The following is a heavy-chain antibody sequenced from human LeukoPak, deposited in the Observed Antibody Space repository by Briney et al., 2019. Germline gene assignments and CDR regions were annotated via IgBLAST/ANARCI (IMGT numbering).Heavy chain of an antibody. CDR2: ISSSSSYI. CDR3: ARDSQYQLLYGYFDY. Sequence: GGSLRLSCAASGFTFSSYSMNWLRQAPGKGLEWVSSISSSSSYIYYTDSVKGRFTISRDNAKNSLNLQMNSLRAEDTAVYYCARDSQYQLLYGYFDYWGQGTLVTVSS. D-gene: IGHD2-2*02. J-gene: IGHJ4*02. V-gene: IGHV3-21*01. CDR1: GFTFSSYS.